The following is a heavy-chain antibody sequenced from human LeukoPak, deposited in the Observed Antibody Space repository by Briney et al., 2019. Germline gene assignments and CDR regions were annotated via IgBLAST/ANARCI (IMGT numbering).Heavy chain of an antibody. D-gene: IGHD3-22*01. CDR2: INHSGST. Sequence: SETLSLTCAVYGGSFSGYYWSWIRQPPGKGLEWIGEINHSGSTSYNPSLKSRVTISVDTSKNQFSLKLSPVTAADTAVYYCARGVRYYDSSGYSVPAFDIWGQGTMVTVSS. CDR3: ARGVRYYDSSGYSVPAFDI. CDR1: GGSFSGYY. V-gene: IGHV4-34*01. J-gene: IGHJ3*02.